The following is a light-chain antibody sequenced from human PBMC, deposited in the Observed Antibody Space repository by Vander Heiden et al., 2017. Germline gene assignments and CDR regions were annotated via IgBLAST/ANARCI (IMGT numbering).Light chain of an antibody. CDR1: SSNIGRNN. CDR2: SND. Sequence: QPVPTQPPSASGTPGQRVTISCSGSSSNIGRNNVKWYQQLPGSTPKLLIYSNDQRPSGVPDRFSGSKSGTSASLAISGPQSEDEADYYCATWDDGLNHYFVFGTGTRVTVL. J-gene: IGLJ1*01. CDR3: ATWDDGLNHYFV. V-gene: IGLV1-44*01.